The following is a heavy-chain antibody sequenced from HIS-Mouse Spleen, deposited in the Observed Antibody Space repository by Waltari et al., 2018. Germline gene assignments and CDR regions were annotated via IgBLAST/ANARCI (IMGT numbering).Heavy chain of an antibody. CDR3: ARALLSGSSTSCYLDY. Sequence: EVQLVESGGGLVQPGGSLRLSCAASGFTFSSYWMSWVRQAPGKGLEWVANRKQDGSGKYYVDSVKGRFTISRDNAKNSLYLQMNSLRAEDTAVYYCARALLSGSSTSCYLDYWGQGTLVTVSS. V-gene: IGHV3-7*01. CDR2: RKQDGSGK. J-gene: IGHJ4*02. CDR1: GFTFSSYW. D-gene: IGHD2-2*01.